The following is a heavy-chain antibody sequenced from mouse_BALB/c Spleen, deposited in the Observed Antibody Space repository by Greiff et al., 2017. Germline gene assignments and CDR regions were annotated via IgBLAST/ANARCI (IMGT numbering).Heavy chain of an antibody. Sequence: EVMLVESGGGLVKPGGSLKLSCAASGFTFSSYAMSWVRQTPEKRLEWVASISSGGSTYYPDSVKGRFTISRDNARNILYLQMSRLRSEDTAMYYCARGGNYYYGSSYGYFDCWGQGTTLTVSS. D-gene: IGHD1-1*01. V-gene: IGHV5-6-5*01. J-gene: IGHJ2*01. CDR3: ARGGNYYYGSSYGYFDC. CDR2: ISSGGST. CDR1: GFTFSSYA.